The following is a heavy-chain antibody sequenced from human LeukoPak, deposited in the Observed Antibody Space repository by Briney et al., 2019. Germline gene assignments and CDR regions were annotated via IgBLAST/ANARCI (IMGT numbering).Heavy chain of an antibody. D-gene: IGHD3-22*01. V-gene: IGHV1-69*05. CDR2: IISLFGTA. J-gene: IGHJ5*02. CDR1: GGTFSSYA. CDR3: ARELYYYDSSGYSNRFDP. Sequence: EASVKVSCKASGGTFSSYAISWVRHAPGQGLEWMGGIISLFGTANYAQKFQGRVTITTDESTSTAYMELSSLRSEDTDVYYCARELYYYDSSGYSNRFDPWGQGTLVTVSS.